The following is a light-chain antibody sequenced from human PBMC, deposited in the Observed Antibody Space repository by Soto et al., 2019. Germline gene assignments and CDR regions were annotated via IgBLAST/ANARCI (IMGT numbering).Light chain of an antibody. CDR3: QQYDSTPLT. CDR2: WSS. CDR1: QSVLYSSTNKNY. Sequence: DIVMPQSPDSLAVYLGERSTINCNSSQSVLYSSTNKNYVAWYQQKPGQPPKLLIYWSSTRESGVPDRFSGSEAGTDFTLTISSLQAEDVAVYYCQQYDSTPLTFGGGTKVEIK. V-gene: IGKV4-1*01. J-gene: IGKJ4*01.